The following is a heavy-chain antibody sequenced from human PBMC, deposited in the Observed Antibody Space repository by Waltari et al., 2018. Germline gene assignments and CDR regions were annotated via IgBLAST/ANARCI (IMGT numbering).Heavy chain of an antibody. CDR3: AIGRIGYSSSSVKNWFDP. V-gene: IGHV4-34*01. CDR2: INHSGST. J-gene: IGHJ5*02. CDR1: GGSFSGYY. Sequence: QVQLQQWGAGLLKPSETLSLTCAVYGGSFSGYYWSWIRQPPGKGLEWIGEINHSGSTNYNPSLKIRVTISVDTSKNQFSLKLSSVTAADTAVYYCAIGRIGYSSSSVKNWFDPWGQGTLVTVSS. D-gene: IGHD6-6*01.